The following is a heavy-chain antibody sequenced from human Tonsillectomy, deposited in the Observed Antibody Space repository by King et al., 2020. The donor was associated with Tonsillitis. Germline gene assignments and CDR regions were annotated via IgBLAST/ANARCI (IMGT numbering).Heavy chain of an antibody. D-gene: IGHD6-13*01. Sequence: VQLVESGGGLVQPGRSLTLSCVASGFAFDDYAMHWVRQAPGKGLEWVSGISWNSGNMTYADSVKGRFTVSRDDATSSLYLQMNSLRTEDTAFYYCTKAKDSWGTAAGGTDFDSWGQGTLVTVSS. J-gene: IGHJ4*02. V-gene: IGHV3-9*01. CDR3: TKAKDSWGTAAGGTDFDS. CDR2: ISWNSGNM. CDR1: GFAFDDYA.